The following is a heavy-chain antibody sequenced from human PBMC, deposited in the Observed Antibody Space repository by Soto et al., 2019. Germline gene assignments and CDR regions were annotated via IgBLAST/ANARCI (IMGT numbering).Heavy chain of an antibody. CDR1: GFTFSSYW. Sequence: GGSLRLSCAASGFTFSSYWMHWVRQAPGKGLVWVSRINSDGSSTSYADSVKGRFTISRDNAKNTLYLQMNSLRAEDTAVYYCARAVRSSGWYKSGSGMDYWGQGTLVTVSS. V-gene: IGHV3-74*01. D-gene: IGHD6-19*01. J-gene: IGHJ4*02. CDR3: ARAVRSSGWYKSGSGMDY. CDR2: INSDGSST.